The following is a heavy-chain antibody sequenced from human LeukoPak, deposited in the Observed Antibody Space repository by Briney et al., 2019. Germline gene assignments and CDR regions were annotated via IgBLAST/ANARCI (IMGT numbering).Heavy chain of an antibody. CDR1: GFTFSSYG. Sequence: PGGSLRLSCVASGFTFSSYGMSWVRQAPGKGLEWVSAISGSGGSTYYADSVKGRFTISRDNSKNTLYLQMNSLRAEDTAVYYCAKDLGYCSGGSCRKKENNSFDPWGQGTLVTVSS. J-gene: IGHJ5*02. CDR2: ISGSGGST. CDR3: AKDLGYCSGGSCRKKENNSFDP. D-gene: IGHD2-15*01. V-gene: IGHV3-23*01.